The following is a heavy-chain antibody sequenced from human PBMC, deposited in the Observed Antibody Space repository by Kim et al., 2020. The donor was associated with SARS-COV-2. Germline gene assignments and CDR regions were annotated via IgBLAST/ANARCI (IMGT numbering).Heavy chain of an antibody. V-gene: IGHV3-23*01. D-gene: IGHD2-15*01. Sequence: GGSLRLSCAASGFTFSSCAMSWVRQAPGKGLEWVSGISDSGGSTYYADSVKGRFTISRDNSKNTLYLQMNSLRAEDTAVYYCAKGSMRVVAVSALGYWGQGTLVTVFS. CDR1: GFTFSSCA. CDR3: AKGSMRVVAVSALGY. CDR2: ISDSGGST. J-gene: IGHJ4*02.